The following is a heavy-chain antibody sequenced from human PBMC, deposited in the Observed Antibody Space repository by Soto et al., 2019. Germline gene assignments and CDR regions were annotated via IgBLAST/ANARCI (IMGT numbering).Heavy chain of an antibody. CDR3: RRSSRYSTDV. Sequence: QLQLQASGPGLVKPSETLSLTCTVSGGSISSSSYWGWIRQPPGKGLEWIGSIYSIGSTYYNPSLKRRVTISVDTSKNQFSLKLSSVTAADTAVYYCRRSSRYSTDVWGQGTTVTVSS. D-gene: IGHD6-13*01. J-gene: IGHJ6*02. V-gene: IGHV4-39*01. CDR2: IYSIGST. CDR1: GGSISSSSY.